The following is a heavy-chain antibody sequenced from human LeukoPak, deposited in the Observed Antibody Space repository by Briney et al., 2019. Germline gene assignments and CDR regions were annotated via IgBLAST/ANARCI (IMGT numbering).Heavy chain of an antibody. V-gene: IGHV1-69*04. CDR2: IIPILGIA. CDR3: ARVRMKRDGYNSGVFDY. D-gene: IGHD5-24*01. CDR1: GGTFSSYA. J-gene: IGHJ4*02. Sequence: SVKVSCKAAGGTFSSYAISWVRQAPGQGLKWMGRIIPILGIANYAQKFQGRVTITADKSTSTAYMELSSLRSEDTAVYYCARVRMKRDGYNSGVFDYWGQGTLVTVSS.